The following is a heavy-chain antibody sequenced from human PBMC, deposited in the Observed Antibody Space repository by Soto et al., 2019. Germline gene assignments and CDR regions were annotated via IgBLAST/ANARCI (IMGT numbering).Heavy chain of an antibody. D-gene: IGHD6-13*01. CDR1: GDSISSYY. CDR3: ASSNIAAAAFYYYGMDV. J-gene: IGHJ6*02. V-gene: IGHV4-59*01. Sequence: PSETLSLTCTVSGDSISSYYWSWIRQPPGKGLEWIGYIYYSGSTNYNPSLKSRVTISVDTSKNQFSLNLSSVTAADTAVYYCASSNIAAAAFYYYGMDVWGRGTTVTVSS. CDR2: IYYSGST.